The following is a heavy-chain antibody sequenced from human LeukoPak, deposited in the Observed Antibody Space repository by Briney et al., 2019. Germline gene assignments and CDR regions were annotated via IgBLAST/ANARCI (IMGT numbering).Heavy chain of an antibody. Sequence: SETLSLTCTVSGGSISSYYWSWIRQPPGKGLEWIGYIYYSGSTNYNPSLKSRVTISVDTSKNQFSLKLSSVTAADTAVYYCARGQYSSGRGLAIDPWGQGTLVTVSS. CDR1: GGSISSYY. CDR2: IYYSGST. CDR3: ARGQYSSGRGLAIDP. J-gene: IGHJ5*02. V-gene: IGHV4-59*01. D-gene: IGHD6-19*01.